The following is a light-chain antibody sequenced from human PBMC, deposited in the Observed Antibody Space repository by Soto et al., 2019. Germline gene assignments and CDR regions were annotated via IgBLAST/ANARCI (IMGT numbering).Light chain of an antibody. CDR2: GAS. J-gene: IGKJ1*01. Sequence: EVVLTQSPGTLSLSPGERATLSCRASQSISSSYLAWYQQKPGQTPRLLIYGASSRATGIPDRFSGSGSGTDFTLTVSRLEPEDFAGYYCQQYGSSQWTFGQGTKVELK. CDR3: QQYGSSQWT. CDR1: QSISSSY. V-gene: IGKV3-20*01.